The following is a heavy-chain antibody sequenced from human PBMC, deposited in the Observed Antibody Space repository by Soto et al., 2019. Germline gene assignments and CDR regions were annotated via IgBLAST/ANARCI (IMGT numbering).Heavy chain of an antibody. D-gene: IGHD7-27*01. Sequence: QVQLVQSGAEVKKPGASVKVSCKASGYTFTSYDINWVRQATGQGFEWMGWMNPNSGNTGYAQKFQGRVTMTRDTSQTTAYLELSSLTSEDTAVYFCARSPRNLGFDFWGQGTLVTVSS. V-gene: IGHV1-8*01. J-gene: IGHJ4*02. CDR2: MNPNSGNT. CDR3: ARSPRNLGFDF. CDR1: GYTFTSYD.